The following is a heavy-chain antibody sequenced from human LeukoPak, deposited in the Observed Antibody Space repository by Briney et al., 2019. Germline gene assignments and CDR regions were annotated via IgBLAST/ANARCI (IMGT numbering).Heavy chain of an antibody. CDR3: AREESYYDSSGLRPRNWYFDL. CDR1: GFTFSSYG. Sequence: GGSLRLSCAASGFTFSSYGMHWVRQAPGKGLEWVAVISYDGSNKYYADSVKGRFTISRDNSKNTLYLQMNSLRAEDTAVYYCAREESYYDSSGLRPRNWYFDLWGRGTLVTVSS. J-gene: IGHJ2*01. D-gene: IGHD3-22*01. CDR2: ISYDGSNK. V-gene: IGHV3-30*03.